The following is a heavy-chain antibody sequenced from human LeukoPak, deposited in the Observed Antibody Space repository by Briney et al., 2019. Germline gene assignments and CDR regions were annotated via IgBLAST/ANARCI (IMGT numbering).Heavy chain of an antibody. CDR3: AKMDEVFDY. J-gene: IGHJ4*02. CDR1: GFTFSSYT. V-gene: IGHV3-23*01. CDR2: ISSSGGNT. D-gene: IGHD2-2*03. Sequence: GGSLRLSCAASGFTFSSYTMSWVRQAPGKGLEWASTISSSGGNTYYAESVKGRFTISRDNSKNTLYLQMNSLRAEDTALYYCAKMDEVFDYWGQGTLVTVSS.